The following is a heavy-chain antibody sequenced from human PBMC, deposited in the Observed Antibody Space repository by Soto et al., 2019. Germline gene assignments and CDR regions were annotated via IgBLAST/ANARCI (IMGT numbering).Heavy chain of an antibody. V-gene: IGHV5-51*01. J-gene: IGHJ3*02. CDR3: ARPEGYGYGYDAFDI. Sequence: PGESLKISWKGSGYSFTSYWIVWVRQMPGKGLEWMGIIYPGDSDTRYSPSFQGQVTISADKSISTAYLQWSSLKASDTAMYYCARPEGYGYGYDAFDIWGQGTMVTVS. CDR1: GYSFTSYW. CDR2: IYPGDSDT. D-gene: IGHD5-18*01.